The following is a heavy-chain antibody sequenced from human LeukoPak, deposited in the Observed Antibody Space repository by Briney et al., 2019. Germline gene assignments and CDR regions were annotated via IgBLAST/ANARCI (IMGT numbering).Heavy chain of an antibody. Sequence: SETLSLTCTVSGGSISSYDWSWIRQPPGKGPEWIGYIYYSGSTNYNPSLKSRVTISVDTSKNQFSLKLSSVTAADTAVYYCAREKRIAAAGTLFDYWGQGTLVTVSS. CDR3: AREKRIAAAGTLFDY. D-gene: IGHD6-13*01. J-gene: IGHJ4*02. V-gene: IGHV4-59*01. CDR2: IYYSGST. CDR1: GGSISSYD.